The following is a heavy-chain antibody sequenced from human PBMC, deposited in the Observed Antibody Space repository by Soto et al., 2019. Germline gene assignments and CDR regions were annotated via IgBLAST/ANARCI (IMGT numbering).Heavy chain of an antibody. J-gene: IGHJ6*02. Sequence: ASVKVSCKASGYTFTSFGINWVRQAPGQGLEWMGWISAYNGNTNYAQKLQGRVTMTTDTSTSTAYMELRSLRSDDTAVYYCARLGLYDFWSGYSPRGSMDVWGQGTTVTSP. CDR2: ISAYNGNT. CDR1: GYTFTSFG. V-gene: IGHV1-18*04. D-gene: IGHD3-3*01. CDR3: ARLGLYDFWSGYSPRGSMDV.